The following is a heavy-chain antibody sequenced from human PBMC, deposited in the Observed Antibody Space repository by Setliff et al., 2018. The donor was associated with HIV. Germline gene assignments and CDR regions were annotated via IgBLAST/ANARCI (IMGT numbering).Heavy chain of an antibody. Sequence: ASVKVSCKASGYTFTSHGIGWVRQAPGQGLEWMGWISPYNGHTNYAQKLQGRVTMTTDTSTSTTYMELTSLRSDDTAVYYCARWSCGRATCYDSPYNWFDPWGQGTLVTVSS. CDR3: ARWSCGRATCYDSPYNWFDP. J-gene: IGHJ5*02. D-gene: IGHD2-2*01. V-gene: IGHV1-18*01. CDR1: GYTFTSHG. CDR2: ISPYNGHT.